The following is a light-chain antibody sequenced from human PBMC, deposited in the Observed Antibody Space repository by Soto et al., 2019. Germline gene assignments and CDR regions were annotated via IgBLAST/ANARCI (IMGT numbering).Light chain of an antibody. J-gene: IGKJ1*01. CDR2: DAS. V-gene: IGKV1-5*01. CDR1: QSISGW. CDR3: QQYNNYPWT. Sequence: DIQMTQSPPTLSASVGDRVTISCRASQSISGWVAWYQHKQGRAPNLLIYDASSLEGGVPSRFSGTGSGTEFTLTISSLQPDDFATYYCQQYNNYPWTFGQGTKVEVK.